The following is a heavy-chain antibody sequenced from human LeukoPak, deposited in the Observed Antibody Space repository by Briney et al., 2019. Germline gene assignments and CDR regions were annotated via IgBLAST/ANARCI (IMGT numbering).Heavy chain of an antibody. CDR3: AREVDPTFDY. Sequence: GGSLRLSCAASGFTFSSYSMNWVRQAPGKVLEWVSSITSSSTYIYYADSVKGRFTISRDNAKNSLYLQMNSLRAEDTAVYYCAREVDPTFDYWGQGTLVTVSP. V-gene: IGHV3-21*01. CDR1: GFTFSSYS. J-gene: IGHJ4*02. CDR2: ITSSSTYI.